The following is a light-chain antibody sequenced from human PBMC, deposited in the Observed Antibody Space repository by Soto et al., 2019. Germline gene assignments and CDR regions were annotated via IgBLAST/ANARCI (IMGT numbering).Light chain of an antibody. CDR1: NIGSKS. CDR3: QVGVRSSDHQV. J-gene: IGLJ3*02. Sequence: SYELTQPPSVSVAPGKTARITCGGNNIGSKSVHWYQQKPGQAPVLVIYYDSDRPSGIPERFSGSNSGNTATLTISRVEAGEEADYSCQVGVRSSDHQVFGGGTKLTFL. CDR2: YDS. V-gene: IGLV3-21*04.